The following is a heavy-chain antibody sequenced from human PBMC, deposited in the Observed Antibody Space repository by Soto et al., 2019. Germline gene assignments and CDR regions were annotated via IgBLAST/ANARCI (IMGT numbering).Heavy chain of an antibody. CDR3: EGGMGGYYYVWGRTN. J-gene: IGHJ4*02. Sequence: ASVKVSCKASGYTFTTYIIHWVRQAPGQRPEWMGWIDPANGNTKYSQKFQGRVTITRDTSASTAYMELSSLRCEDTAVFYCEGGMGGYYYVWGRTNWGQGTLVTVSS. CDR2: IDPANGNT. V-gene: IGHV1-3*01. D-gene: IGHD3-10*01. CDR1: GYTFTTYI.